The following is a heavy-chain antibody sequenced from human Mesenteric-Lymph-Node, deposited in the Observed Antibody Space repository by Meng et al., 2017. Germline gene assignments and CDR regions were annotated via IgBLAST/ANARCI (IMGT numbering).Heavy chain of an antibody. Sequence: QVQPQESGPGLVKPSQTLSHTRTVSGGSVSGYYWSWSRQPPGKGLEWIGYIYYSGNTYYNPSLKSRVTISVDTSKNQFSLKLSSVTAEDTAVYYCARHGRGWFDPWGQGTLVTVSS. D-gene: IGHD3-10*01. CDR1: GGSVSGYY. V-gene: IGHV4-59*08. J-gene: IGHJ5*02. CDR2: IYYSGNT. CDR3: ARHGRGWFDP.